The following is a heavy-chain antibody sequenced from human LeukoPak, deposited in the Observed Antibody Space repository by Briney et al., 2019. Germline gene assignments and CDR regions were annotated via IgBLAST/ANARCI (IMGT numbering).Heavy chain of an antibody. CDR2: ISYNGSNE. J-gene: IGHJ4*02. Sequence: GGSLRLSCAASGFIFSNYAMHWVRQAPGKGLEWVAVISYNGSNEFNAESVKGRFTISRDNSKNTLYLQVNSLRPEDTAIYYCATLYDYVWGSYRYFPLDSWGQGILVTVSS. D-gene: IGHD3-16*02. CDR3: ATLYDYVWGSYRYFPLDS. V-gene: IGHV3-30*03. CDR1: GFIFSNYA.